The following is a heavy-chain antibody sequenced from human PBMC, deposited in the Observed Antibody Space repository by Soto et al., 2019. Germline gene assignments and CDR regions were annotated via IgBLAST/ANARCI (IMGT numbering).Heavy chain of an antibody. V-gene: IGHV1-69*02. CDR2: IIPILGIT. D-gene: IGHD2-15*01. Sequence: GASVKVSCKASGGTFSSYTISWVRQAPGQGLEWMGRIIPILGITNYAQKFQGRVTITGDKSTSTAYMELSRLRSDDTAVYYCARGSRLLGSDWGQGTLVTVSS. CDR3: ARGSRLLGSD. J-gene: IGHJ4*02. CDR1: GGTFSSYT.